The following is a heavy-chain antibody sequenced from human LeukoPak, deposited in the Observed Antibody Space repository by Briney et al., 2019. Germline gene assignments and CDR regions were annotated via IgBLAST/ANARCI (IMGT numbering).Heavy chain of an antibody. CDR1: GFTFSNAW. Sequence: GGSLRLSCAASGFTFSNAWMSWVRQAPGKGLEWVGRIKSKTDGGTTDYAAPVKGRFTISRDDSKNTLYLQMNSLKTEDTAVYYCTTEDRAMKGAYYDFWSGYYKGVGNWFDPWGQGTLVTVSS. J-gene: IGHJ5*02. CDR3: TTEDRAMKGAYYDFWSGYYKGVGNWFDP. CDR2: IKSKTDGGTT. D-gene: IGHD3-3*01. V-gene: IGHV3-15*01.